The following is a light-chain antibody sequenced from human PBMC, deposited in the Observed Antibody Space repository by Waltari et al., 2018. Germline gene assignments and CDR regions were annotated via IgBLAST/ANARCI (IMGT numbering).Light chain of an antibody. CDR2: ASS. CDR3: QQYYSYPVT. CDR1: QGVGSY. V-gene: IGKV1-8*01. Sequence: AIRLTQALSSIAASTGDRFTITCRASQGVGSYLAWYQQKSGRAPKLLLYASSSLEAEVPSRFGGSGSGTDFTLTISCLQSEDFASYFCQQYYSYPVTFGQGTRV. J-gene: IGKJ1*01.